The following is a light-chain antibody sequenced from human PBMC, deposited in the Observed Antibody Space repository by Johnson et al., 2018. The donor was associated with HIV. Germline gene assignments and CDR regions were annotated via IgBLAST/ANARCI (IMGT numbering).Light chain of an antibody. CDR2: ENN. CDR3: LPGNTGQRIYI. J-gene: IGLJ1*01. CDR1: ISDVGNYA. V-gene: IGLV1-41*01. Sequence: QSVLTQPPSVSAAPGQKVTISCSGGISDVGNYAESWCHQLPGTAPKLLIYENNIRPSGIPDRFSGSKSGSSATLGITGRWPEDEADYYCLPGNTGQRIYIFGIGTKVTVL.